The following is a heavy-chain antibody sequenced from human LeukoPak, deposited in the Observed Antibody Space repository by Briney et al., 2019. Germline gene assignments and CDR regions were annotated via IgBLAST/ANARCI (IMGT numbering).Heavy chain of an antibody. Sequence: GGSLRLSCAASGFTFSSYAMSWVRQAPGKGLEWVSAISGSGGSTYYADSVKGRFTISGDNSKNTLYLQMNSLRAEDTAVYYCAKNGGNCGGDCYLDYWGQGTLVTVSS. CDR2: ISGSGGST. CDR1: GFTFSSYA. D-gene: IGHD2-21*02. V-gene: IGHV3-23*01. CDR3: AKNGGNCGGDCYLDY. J-gene: IGHJ4*02.